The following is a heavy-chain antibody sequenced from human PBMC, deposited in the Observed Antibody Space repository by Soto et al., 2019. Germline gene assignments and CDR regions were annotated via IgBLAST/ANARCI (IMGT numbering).Heavy chain of an antibody. V-gene: IGHV3-30-3*01. Sequence: WGSLRLSCAASGFTFSSYAMHWVRQAPGKGLEWVAVISYDGSNKYYADSVKGRFTISRDNSKNTLYLQMNSLRAEDTAVYYCARDLRESMDVWGKGTTVTVSS. CDR2: ISYDGSNK. CDR1: GFTFSSYA. J-gene: IGHJ6*04. CDR3: ARDLRESMDV.